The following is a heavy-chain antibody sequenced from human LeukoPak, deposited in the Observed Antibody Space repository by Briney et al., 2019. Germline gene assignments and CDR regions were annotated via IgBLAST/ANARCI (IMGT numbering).Heavy chain of an antibody. CDR3: AEATYGVNTV. D-gene: IGHD4-23*01. CDR2: ISGKGVTT. J-gene: IGHJ1*01. CDR1: GFTFSTYA. Sequence: GGSLRLSCAASGFTFSTYAMGWVRQAPGEGLRWVSSISGKGVTTYYADSVKGRFTICRDNSKNTLYLQMNSLRGEDTSLYYYAEATYGVNTVWGQSTLVTVSS. V-gene: IGHV3-23*01.